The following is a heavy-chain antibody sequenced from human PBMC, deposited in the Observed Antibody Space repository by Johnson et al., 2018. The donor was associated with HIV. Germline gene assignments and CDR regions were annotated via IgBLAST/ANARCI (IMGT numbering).Heavy chain of an antibody. CDR2: ISASGASA. CDR1: GFTFSSFT. D-gene: IGHD5-18*01. V-gene: IGHV3-23*04. CDR3: ARAYSYGAFDI. J-gene: IGHJ3*02. Sequence: VQLVESGGGLGQPGGSLRLSCASSGFTFSSFTMSWVRQAPGKGLQWISAISASGASAFYADSVKGRFTMSRDNSQDTLFLQMNSLRGDDTAVYYCARAYSYGAFDIWGLGTMVTVSS.